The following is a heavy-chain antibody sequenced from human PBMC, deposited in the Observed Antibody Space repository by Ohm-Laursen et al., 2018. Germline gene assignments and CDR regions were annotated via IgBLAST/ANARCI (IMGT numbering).Heavy chain of an antibody. CDR2: IYNSETT. Sequence: SDTLSLTCTVSGGSISSYYWSWIRQPPGKGLEWIGYIYNSETTSYNPSLKSRVTISGDMSKNQFSLRLSSVTAADTAVYYCARGTFYYDSSLDYWGQGTLVTVSS. CDR1: GGSISSYY. D-gene: IGHD3-22*01. J-gene: IGHJ4*02. V-gene: IGHV4-59*07. CDR3: ARGTFYYDSSLDY.